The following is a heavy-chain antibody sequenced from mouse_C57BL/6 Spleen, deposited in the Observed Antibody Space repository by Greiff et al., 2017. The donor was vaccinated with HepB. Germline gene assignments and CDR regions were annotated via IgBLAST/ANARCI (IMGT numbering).Heavy chain of an antibody. V-gene: IGHV1-85*01. CDR3: ARCSITTVVADYAMDY. Sequence: VQLQQSGPELVKPGASVKLSCKASGYTFTSYDINWVKQRPGQGLEWIGWIYPRDGSTKYNEKFKGKATLTVDTSSSTAYMELDSLTSEDSAVYFCARCSITTVVADYAMDYWGQGTSVTVSS. CDR1: GYTFTSYD. D-gene: IGHD1-1*01. J-gene: IGHJ4*01. CDR2: IYPRDGST.